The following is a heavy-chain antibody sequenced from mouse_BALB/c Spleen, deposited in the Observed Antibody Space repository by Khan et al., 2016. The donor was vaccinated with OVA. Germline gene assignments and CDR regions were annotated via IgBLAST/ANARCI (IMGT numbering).Heavy chain of an antibody. CDR3: ARIKKIVATYFDY. CDR2: TNPTNGRT. CDR1: GYTFTSYW. J-gene: IGHJ2*01. D-gene: IGHD1-1*01. V-gene: IGHV1S81*02. Sequence: QVQLQRSGAELVKAGASVKMSCKASGYTFTSYWMHWVKQRLGQGLEWFAETNPTNGRTYYNEKFKSKATLTVDKSSSTAYMLLSGPTFEDSAVYYCARIKKIVATYFDYWGQGTTLTVSP.